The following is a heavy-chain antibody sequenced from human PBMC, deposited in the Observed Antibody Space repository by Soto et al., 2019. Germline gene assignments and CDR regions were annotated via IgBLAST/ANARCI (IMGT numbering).Heavy chain of an antibody. V-gene: IGHV3-23*01. CDR1: GFTFSSYA. J-gene: IGHJ4*02. CDR2: ISGSGGST. Sequence: EVPLLESGGGLVQPGGSLRLSCAASGFTFSSYAMSWVRQAPGKGLEWVSAISGSGGSTYYADSVKGRFTISRDISKNTLYLQMNCLRAEDTAVYYCAKGEGSGTSISYWGPGTLVTVSA. D-gene: IGHD1-1*01. CDR3: AKGEGSGTSISY.